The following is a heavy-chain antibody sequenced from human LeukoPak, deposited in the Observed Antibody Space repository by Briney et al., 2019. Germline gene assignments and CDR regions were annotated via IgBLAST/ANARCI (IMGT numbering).Heavy chain of an antibody. D-gene: IGHD2-21*02. CDR2: IIPIFGTA. CDR1: VGTFSSYA. J-gene: IGHJ3*02. Sequence: ASVKVSCKASVGTFSSYAISWVRQAPGQGLEWMGGIIPIFGTANYAQKFQGRVTITADESTSTAYMELSSLRSEDTAVYYCASALMVVTAIPYDAFDIWGQGTMVTVSS. CDR3: ASALMVVTAIPYDAFDI. V-gene: IGHV1-69*13.